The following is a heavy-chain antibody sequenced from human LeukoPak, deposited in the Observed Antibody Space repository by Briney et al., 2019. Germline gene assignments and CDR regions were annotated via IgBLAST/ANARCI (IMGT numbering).Heavy chain of an antibody. Sequence: PGGSLRLSCAASGFTFSSYGMSWVRQAPGKGLEWVSAISATGGTTYYADSVKGRFTISRDDSKNTLYLQMNSLRAEDAAVYFCAKAPVTSCRGAYCYPFDSWGQGTLVTVSS. CDR1: GFTFSSYG. CDR3: AKAPVTSCRGAYCYPFDS. CDR2: ISATGGTT. J-gene: IGHJ4*02. V-gene: IGHV3-23*01. D-gene: IGHD2-21*01.